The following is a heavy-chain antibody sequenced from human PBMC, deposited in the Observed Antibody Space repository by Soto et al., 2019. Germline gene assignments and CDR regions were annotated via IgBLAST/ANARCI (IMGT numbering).Heavy chain of an antibody. CDR3: ARHHGSPGSYFGLDV. V-gene: IGHV3-23*01. D-gene: IGHD6-13*01. Sequence: GGSLRLSCAASGFTFRSSAMSWVRQAPGKGLEWVSAISASGGSTYYADSVKGQVTISADKSIDTAYLQWRSLKASDTAVYYCARHHGSPGSYFGLDVWGQGTTVTVSS. J-gene: IGHJ6*02. CDR2: ISASGGST. CDR1: GFTFRSSA.